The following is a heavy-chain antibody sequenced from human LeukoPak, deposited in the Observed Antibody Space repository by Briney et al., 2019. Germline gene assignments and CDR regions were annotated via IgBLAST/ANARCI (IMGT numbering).Heavy chain of an antibody. Sequence: KASQTLSLTCTVSGGSISSGGYYWSWIRQHPGKGLEWIGYIYYSGSTYYNPSLKSRVTISVDTSKNQFSLKLSSVTAADTAVYYCARGTGSFGDPSTYFDYWGQGTLVTVSS. CDR3: ARGTGSFGDPSTYFDY. D-gene: IGHD4-17*01. CDR2: IYYSGST. CDR1: GGSISSGGYY. J-gene: IGHJ4*02. V-gene: IGHV4-31*03.